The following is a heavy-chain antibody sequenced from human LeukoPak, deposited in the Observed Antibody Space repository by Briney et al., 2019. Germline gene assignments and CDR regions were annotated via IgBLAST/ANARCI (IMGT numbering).Heavy chain of an antibody. J-gene: IGHJ3*02. Sequence: GGSLRLSCAGSGFTFSDYGMNWVRQAPGKGLEWVANIKQDGSEKYYVDSVKGRFTISRDNAKNSLYLQMNSLRAEDTAVYYCARKTAYYYDSSGPDDAFDIWGQGTMVTVSS. D-gene: IGHD3-22*01. CDR3: ARKTAYYYDSSGPDDAFDI. V-gene: IGHV3-7*01. CDR2: IKQDGSEK. CDR1: GFTFSDYG.